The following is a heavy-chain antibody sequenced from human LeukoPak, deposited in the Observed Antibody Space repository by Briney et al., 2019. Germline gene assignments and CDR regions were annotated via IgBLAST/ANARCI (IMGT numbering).Heavy chain of an antibody. Sequence: GGSLRLSCAASGFTFSTYWMSWVRQAPGKGLEWVSAISGSGGSTYYADSVKGRFTISRDNSKNTLYLQMNSLRAEDTAVYYCAKHKVKHPDGYKHWGQGTLVTVSS. CDR2: ISGSGGST. CDR1: GFTFSTYW. V-gene: IGHV3-23*01. D-gene: IGHD5-24*01. CDR3: AKHKVKHPDGYKH. J-gene: IGHJ1*01.